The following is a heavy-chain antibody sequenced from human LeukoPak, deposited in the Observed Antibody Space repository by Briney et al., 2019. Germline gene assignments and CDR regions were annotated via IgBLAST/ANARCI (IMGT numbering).Heavy chain of an antibody. Sequence: AGGSLRLSCAASGLTFSDYTMNWVRQAPGKGLEWVSTISSSSSYIYYVDSVKGRFTISRDNAKSSLYLQMNSLRAEDTAVYYCTVTTSLDYWGQGTLVTVSS. CDR1: GLTFSDYT. J-gene: IGHJ4*02. V-gene: IGHV3-21*04. CDR2: ISSSSSYI. CDR3: TVTTSLDY. D-gene: IGHD1-14*01.